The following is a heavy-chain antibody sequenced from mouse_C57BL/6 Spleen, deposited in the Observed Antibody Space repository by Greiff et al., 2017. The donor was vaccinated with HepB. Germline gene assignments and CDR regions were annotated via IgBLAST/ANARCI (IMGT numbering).Heavy chain of an antibody. CDR1: GFSLTSYG. J-gene: IGHJ4*01. V-gene: IGHV2-2*01. CDR2: IWSGGST. D-gene: IGHD1-1*01. CDR3: ASYYGSRDYYAMDY. Sequence: VQLQQSGPGLVQPSQSLSITCTVSGFSLTSYGVHWVRQSPGKGLEWLGVIWSGGSTDYNAAFISRLSISKDNSKSQVFFKMNSLQADDTAIYYCASYYGSRDYYAMDYWGQGTSVTVSS.